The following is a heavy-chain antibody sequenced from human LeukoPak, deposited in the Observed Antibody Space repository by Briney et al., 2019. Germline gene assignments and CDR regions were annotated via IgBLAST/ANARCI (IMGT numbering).Heavy chain of an antibody. V-gene: IGHV4-39*01. Sequence: SETLSLTCTVSGGSISSSSYYWGWIRQPPGKGVEWIGSIYYSGSTYYNPSLKSRVPISVDTSKNQYSLKLGSVNAAVTAVYYCARLGVVVTGGGFDYWGQGTLVTVSS. CDR3: ARLGVVVTGGGFDY. J-gene: IGHJ4*02. CDR2: IYYSGST. CDR1: GGSISSSSYY. D-gene: IGHD2-21*02.